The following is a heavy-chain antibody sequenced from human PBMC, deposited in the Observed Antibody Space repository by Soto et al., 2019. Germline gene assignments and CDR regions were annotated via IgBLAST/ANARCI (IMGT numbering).Heavy chain of an antibody. Sequence: SETLSLTCTVSGGSISSYYWSWIRQPPGKGLEWIGYIYYSGSTNYNPSLKSRVTISVDTSKNQFSLKLSSVTAADTAVYYCARLSRGIVVVPAANPHYYYYMDVWGKGTTVTVSS. V-gene: IGHV4-59*08. J-gene: IGHJ6*03. CDR3: ARLSRGIVVVPAANPHYYYYMDV. D-gene: IGHD2-2*01. CDR1: GGSISSYY. CDR2: IYYSGST.